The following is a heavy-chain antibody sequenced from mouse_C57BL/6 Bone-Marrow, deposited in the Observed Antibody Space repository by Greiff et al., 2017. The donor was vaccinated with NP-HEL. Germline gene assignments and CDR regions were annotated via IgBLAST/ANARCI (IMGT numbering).Heavy chain of an antibody. CDR1: GYTFTSYT. CDR2: INPSSGYT. J-gene: IGHJ2*01. CDR3: ARGGCYDYGDFGC. V-gene: IGHV1-4*01. D-gene: IGHD2-4*01. Sequence: QVQLQQSGAELARPGASVKMSCKASGYTFTSYTMHWVKQRPGQGLEWIGYINPSSGYTKYNQKFKDKATLTADKSSSTAYMQLSRLTSEDSAVYYFARGGCYDYGDFGCWGQGTTLTVSS.